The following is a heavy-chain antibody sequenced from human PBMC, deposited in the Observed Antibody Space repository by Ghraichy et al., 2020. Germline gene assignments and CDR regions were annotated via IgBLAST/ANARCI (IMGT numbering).Heavy chain of an antibody. D-gene: IGHD6-6*01. CDR2: ISSSSSYI. CDR1: GFTFSSYS. J-gene: IGHJ4*02. V-gene: IGHV3-21*01. CDR3: ARVSGEYPIAAHPGYYFDY. Sequence: GESLNISCAASGFTFSSYSMNWVRQAPGKGLEWVSSISSSSSYIYYADSVKGRFTISRDNAKNSLYLQMNSLRAEDTAVYYCARVSGEYPIAAHPGYYFDYWGQGTLVTVSS.